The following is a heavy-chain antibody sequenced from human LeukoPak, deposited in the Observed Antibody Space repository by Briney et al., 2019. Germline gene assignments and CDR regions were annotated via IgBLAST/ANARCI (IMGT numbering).Heavy chain of an antibody. CDR2: IWNDGSNE. V-gene: IGHV3-33*06. CDR3: TKATSPGYCSSTSCYFDW. Sequence: PGGSLRLSCAASGLSFSSYGMHWVRQAPGKGLEWVAIIWNDGSNEYYADSVKGRFTISRDNSKNTLYLQMNSLRPEDTAVYYCTKATSPGYCSSTSCYFDWWGQGTLVTVS. CDR1: GLSFSSYG. J-gene: IGHJ4*02. D-gene: IGHD2-2*01.